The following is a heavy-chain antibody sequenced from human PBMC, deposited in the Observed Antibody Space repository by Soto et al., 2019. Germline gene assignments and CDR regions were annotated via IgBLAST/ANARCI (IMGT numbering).Heavy chain of an antibody. J-gene: IGHJ5*01. CDR2: IYYSGST. Sequence: SETLSLTCTVSGGSVNSGHYYWNWIRQSPGKGLEWIGYIYYSGSTNYNSSLKSRLSISIDTSRNQFSLKLTSVTAADTAVYYCARESSLSLTDSGKKIDPWGQGILVTVSS. V-gene: IGHV4-61*01. D-gene: IGHD3-10*01. CDR3: ARESSLSLTDSGKKIDP. CDR1: GGSVNSGHYY.